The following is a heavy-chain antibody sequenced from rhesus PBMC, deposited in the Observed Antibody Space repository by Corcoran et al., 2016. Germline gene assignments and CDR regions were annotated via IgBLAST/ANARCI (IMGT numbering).Heavy chain of an antibody. CDR3: ARTYFYDSGYYYYFDY. Sequence: QVQLQESGPGLVKPSETLSLTCAVSDYSISNNYWSCIRPPPGKGLEWIGFIYGSSGNTHYNPSLKSRVTISTDTSKNQFSLKLSSVTAADTAVYYCARTYFYDSGYYYYFDYWGQGVLVTVSS. D-gene: IGHD3-28*01. CDR1: DYSISNNY. CDR2: IYGSSGNT. V-gene: IGHV4-147*01. J-gene: IGHJ4*01.